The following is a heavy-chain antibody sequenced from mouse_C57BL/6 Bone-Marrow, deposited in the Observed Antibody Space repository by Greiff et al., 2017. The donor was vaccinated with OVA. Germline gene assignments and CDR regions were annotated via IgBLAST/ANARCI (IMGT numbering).Heavy chain of an antibody. V-gene: IGHV1-69*01. CDR3: ARGANLYDYGGPLMDY. Sequence: QVQLQQPGAELVMPGASVKLSCKASGYTFTSYWMHWVKQRPGQGLEWIGEIDPSDSYTNYNQKFKGKSTLTVDKSSSTAYMQLSSLTSEDSAVYYCARGANLYDYGGPLMDYWGQGTSVTVSS. CDR1: GYTFTSYW. D-gene: IGHD2-4*01. J-gene: IGHJ4*01. CDR2: IDPSDSYT.